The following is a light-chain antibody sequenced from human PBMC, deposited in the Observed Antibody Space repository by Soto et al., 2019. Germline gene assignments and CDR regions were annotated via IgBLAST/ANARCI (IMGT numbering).Light chain of an antibody. CDR1: QSVNSNY. J-gene: IGKJ1*01. CDR2: GAS. Sequence: EIVLTQSPGTLSLSPGERATLSCRTSQSVNSNYLAWHQQKPGQAPRLLIYGASSRATGIPDRFSGSGSGTVFTINISKLEPEDFAVYYCQQCGTSTWTFGQGTRVEIK. CDR3: QQCGTSTWT. V-gene: IGKV3-20*01.